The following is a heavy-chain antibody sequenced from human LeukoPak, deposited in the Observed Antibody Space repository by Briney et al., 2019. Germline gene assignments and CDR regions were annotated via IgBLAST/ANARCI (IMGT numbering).Heavy chain of an antibody. J-gene: IGHJ4*02. CDR1: GFTFSIYS. CDR3: ARDRGSSGYYDY. V-gene: IGHV3-21*01. Sequence: NPGGSLRLSCAASGFTFSIYSMNWVRQAPGKGLEWVSSISSGSSYIYYADSVKGRFTISRDNAKNSLYLQVNSLRAEDTAVYYCARDRGSSGYYDYWGQGTLVTVSS. CDR2: ISSGSSYI. D-gene: IGHD3-22*01.